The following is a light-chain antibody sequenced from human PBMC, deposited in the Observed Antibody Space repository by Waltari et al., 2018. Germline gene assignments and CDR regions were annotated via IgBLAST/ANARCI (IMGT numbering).Light chain of an antibody. J-gene: IGKJ4*01. Sequence: EIVLTQSPATLSLSPGERATLSCRASQSVGSYLAWYQQRPGQAPRLLIYDASSRATDILARFSGSGSGTDFTITISSLEPEDFAIYYCQQRSNWQGLTFGGGTRVEIK. V-gene: IGKV3-11*01. CDR2: DAS. CDR1: QSVGSY. CDR3: QQRSNWQGLT.